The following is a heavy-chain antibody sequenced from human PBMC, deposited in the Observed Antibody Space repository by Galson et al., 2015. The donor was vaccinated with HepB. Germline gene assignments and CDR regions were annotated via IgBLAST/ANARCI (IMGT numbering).Heavy chain of an antibody. CDR3: ARSPLIVVVIDWYFDL. CDR1: GFTVSSNY. V-gene: IGHV3-53*01. J-gene: IGHJ2*01. D-gene: IGHD3-22*01. CDR2: IYSGGST. Sequence: SLRLSCAASGFTVSSNYMSWVRQAPGKGLEWVSVIYSGGSTYYADSVKGRFTISRDNSKNTLYLQMNSLRAEDTAVYYCARSPLIVVVIDWYFDLWGRGTLVTVSS.